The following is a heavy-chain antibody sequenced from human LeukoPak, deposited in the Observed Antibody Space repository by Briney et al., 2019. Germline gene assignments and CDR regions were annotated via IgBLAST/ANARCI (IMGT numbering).Heavy chain of an antibody. CDR3: ARDWGSDEAIDY. Sequence: GRSLRLSCTASGFTFSNYGMHWVRQAPGKGLEWVAVIWHDGRNKYYADSVKGRFTISRDNSKNTVLLQMNSLRAEDTAVYYCARDWGSDEAIDYWGQGTLVTVSS. CDR2: IWHDGRNK. J-gene: IGHJ4*02. CDR1: GFTFSNYG. D-gene: IGHD2-21*02. V-gene: IGHV3-33*01.